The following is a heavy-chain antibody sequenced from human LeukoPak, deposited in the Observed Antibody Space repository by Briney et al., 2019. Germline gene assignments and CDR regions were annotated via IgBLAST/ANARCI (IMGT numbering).Heavy chain of an antibody. CDR2: ISAYNGYT. Sequence: ASVKVSCKASGYTFTNYGFSWVRQAPGQGLEWMGWISAYNGYTDYVQKFQFRVTMTTDTSTSTAYMELRSLRSDDTAVYYCARDKAVTTEVTQHFQHWGQGTLVTVSS. J-gene: IGHJ1*01. D-gene: IGHD4-23*01. CDR3: ARDKAVTTEVTQHFQH. CDR1: GYTFTNYG. V-gene: IGHV1-18*01.